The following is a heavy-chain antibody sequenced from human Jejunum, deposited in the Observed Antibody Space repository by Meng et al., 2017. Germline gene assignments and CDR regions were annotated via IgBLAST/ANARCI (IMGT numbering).Heavy chain of an antibody. Sequence: EVRWVEAGGGLVQPGGSLRLSCATSGFTFSSYWMHWVRQAPGKGLVWVSRITPDGRSTSYADSVKGRFTISRDSAKNTLYLQMNSLRAEDTAVYYCVRDKDGYNYWGQGTLVTVSS. CDR3: VRDKDGYNY. CDR2: ITPDGRST. CDR1: GFTFSSYW. D-gene: IGHD5-24*01. J-gene: IGHJ4*02. V-gene: IGHV3-74*01.